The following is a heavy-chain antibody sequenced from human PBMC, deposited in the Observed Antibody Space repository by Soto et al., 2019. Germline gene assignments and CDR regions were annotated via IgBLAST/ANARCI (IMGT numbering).Heavy chain of an antibody. D-gene: IGHD2-15*01. V-gene: IGHV2-5*02. CDR2: IYWEDDK. J-gene: IGHJ6*02. CDR1: GFSLSTSGVG. Sequence: QITLKESGPTLVKPTQTLTLTCTFSGFSLSTSGVGVAWIRQPPGKALEWLALIYWEDDKRYRLSLESRLTITKDTSKIQVVLTMTNMDSVDTATYYCSYLPCSGGSCYWFSFSGMDVWGQGTTVTVSS. CDR3: SYLPCSGGSCYWFSFSGMDV.